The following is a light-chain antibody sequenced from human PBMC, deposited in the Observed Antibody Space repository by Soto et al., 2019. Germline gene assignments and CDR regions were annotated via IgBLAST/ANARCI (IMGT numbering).Light chain of an antibody. V-gene: IGKV1-5*03. J-gene: IGKJ1*01. CDR1: QTISSW. Sequence: DIQMTQSASTLSGSVGDRFTMTCRASQTISSWLAWYQQKPGKAPKLLIYKASTLKSGVPSRFSGSGSGTEFTLTISSLQPDDFATYYCQHYNSYSEAFGQGTKVDI. CDR3: QHYNSYSEA. CDR2: KAS.